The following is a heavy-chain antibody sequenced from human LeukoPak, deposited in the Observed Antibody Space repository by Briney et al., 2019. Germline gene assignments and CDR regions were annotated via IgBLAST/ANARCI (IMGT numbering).Heavy chain of an antibody. Sequence: SETLSLTCAVYGGSFSGYYWSWIRQPPGKGLEWIGEINHSGSTNYNPSLKSRVTISVDTSKNQFSLKLSSVTAADTAVYYRARGYVHYYDSSGYYFDYWGQGTLVTVSS. V-gene: IGHV4-34*01. CDR3: ARGYVHYYDSSGYYFDY. CDR1: GGSFSGYY. J-gene: IGHJ4*02. D-gene: IGHD3-22*01. CDR2: INHSGST.